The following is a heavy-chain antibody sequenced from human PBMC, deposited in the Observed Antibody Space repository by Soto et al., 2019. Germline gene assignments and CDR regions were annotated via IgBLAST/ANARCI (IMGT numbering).Heavy chain of an antibody. J-gene: IGHJ4*02. Sequence: SETLSLTCAVYGGSFSGYYWSWIRQPPGKGLEWIGEINHSGSTNYNPSLKSRVTISVDTSKNQFSLKLSSVTAADTAVYYCAGGGYDSSGYYYYYFDYWGQGTLVTVSS. D-gene: IGHD3-22*01. CDR3: AGGGYDSSGYYYYYFDY. V-gene: IGHV4-34*01. CDR1: GGSFSGYY. CDR2: INHSGST.